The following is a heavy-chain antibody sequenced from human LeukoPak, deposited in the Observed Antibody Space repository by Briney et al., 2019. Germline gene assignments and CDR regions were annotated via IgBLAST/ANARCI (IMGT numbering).Heavy chain of an antibody. Sequence: SSETLSLTCTVSGGSISSGSYYWSWIRQPAGKGPEWIGRIYTSGSANYNPSLKSRVTISVDTSKNQFSLKLSSVTAADTAVYYCARDPNYYYGSSGYFIWGQGTLVTVSS. D-gene: IGHD3-22*01. CDR1: GGSISSGSYY. J-gene: IGHJ4*02. CDR3: ARDPNYYYGSSGYFI. CDR2: IYTSGSA. V-gene: IGHV4-61*02.